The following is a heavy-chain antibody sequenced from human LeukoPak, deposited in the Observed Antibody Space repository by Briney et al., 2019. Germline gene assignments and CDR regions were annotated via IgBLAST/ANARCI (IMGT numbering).Heavy chain of an antibody. CDR3: ARDRVGASWFDP. Sequence: SQTLSLTCTVSGGSISSGSYYWSWIRQPAGKGLEWIGRIYTSGSTNYNPSLKSRFTISVDTSKNQFSLKLSSVTAADTAVYYCARDRVGASWFDPWGQGTLVTVPS. V-gene: IGHV4-61*02. CDR2: IYTSGST. CDR1: GGSISSGSYY. J-gene: IGHJ5*02. D-gene: IGHD1-26*01.